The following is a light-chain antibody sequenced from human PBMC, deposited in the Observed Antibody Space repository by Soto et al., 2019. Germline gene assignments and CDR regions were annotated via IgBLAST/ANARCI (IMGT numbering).Light chain of an antibody. J-gene: IGKJ1*01. CDR2: AAS. V-gene: IGKV1-39*01. CDR3: QESYSTPLWT. CDR1: QSISSW. Sequence: DIQMTQSPSTLSASVGDRVTVTCRASQSISSWLAWYQQKAGKAPKLLIYAASSLQSGVPSRFSGSGSGTDFTLTISSLQPEDFATYYCQESYSTPLWTFGQGTKVDIK.